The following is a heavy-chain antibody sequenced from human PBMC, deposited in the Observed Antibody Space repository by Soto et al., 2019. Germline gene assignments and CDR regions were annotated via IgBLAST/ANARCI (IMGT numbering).Heavy chain of an antibody. Sequence: ASVKVSCKASGGTFSSYAISWVRQAPGQGLEWMGGIIPIFGTANYAQKFQGRVTITADESTSTAYMELSSLRSEDTAVYYCARVRWELLPYYFDYWGQGTLVTVSS. CDR2: IIPIFGTA. CDR3: ARVRWELLPYYFDY. V-gene: IGHV1-69*13. D-gene: IGHD1-26*01. J-gene: IGHJ4*02. CDR1: GGTFSSYA.